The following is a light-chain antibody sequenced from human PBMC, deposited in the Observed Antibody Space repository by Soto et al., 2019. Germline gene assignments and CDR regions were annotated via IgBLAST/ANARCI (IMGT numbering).Light chain of an antibody. CDR1: ITSVGVYNY. CDR3: GSYTSTDTPFV. Sequence: QSALSHPSSVSRTPGHSVTISLTGTITSVGVYNYVSWYQHHPGKGPKLIIYEVNHRPSVVSDRFSGSKSGNKPSLTISNLEAEDESDYYCGSYTSTDTPFVFGTWTKVPVL. CDR2: EVN. V-gene: IGLV2-14*01. J-gene: IGLJ1*01.